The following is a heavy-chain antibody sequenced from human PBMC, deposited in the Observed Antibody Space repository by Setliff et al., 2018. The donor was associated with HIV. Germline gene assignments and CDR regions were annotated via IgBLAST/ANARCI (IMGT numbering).Heavy chain of an antibody. D-gene: IGHD6-6*01. V-gene: IGHV4-59*11. CDR1: GGSISGQY. J-gene: IGHJ5*02. CDR2: IYSSGTT. Sequence: SETLSLTCTVSGGSISGQYWSWFRQPPGKNMEWIASIYSSGTTNYNPSLRSRVIISVDTPRNQFSLRVTSVTAADTALYYCARRSIAVREAQFDPWGQGTLVTVSS. CDR3: ARRSIAVREAQFDP.